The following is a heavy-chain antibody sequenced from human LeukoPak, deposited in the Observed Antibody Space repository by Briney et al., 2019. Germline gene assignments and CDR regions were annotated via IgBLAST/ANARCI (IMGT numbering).Heavy chain of an antibody. CDR3: ARVYDFWSGYYDY. CDR2: ISAYNGNT. D-gene: IGHD3-3*01. CDR1: GYTFISYG. Sequence: ASVKVSCKTSGYTFISYGISWVRQAPGQGLVWMGWISAYNGNTNYAQKLQGRVTMTTDTSTTTAYMELRSLRSDDTAVYYCARVYDFWSGYYDYWGQGTLVTVSS. V-gene: IGHV1-18*01. J-gene: IGHJ4*02.